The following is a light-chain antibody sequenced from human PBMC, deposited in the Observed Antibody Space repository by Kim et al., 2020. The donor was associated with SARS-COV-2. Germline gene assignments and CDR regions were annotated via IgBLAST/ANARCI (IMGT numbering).Light chain of an antibody. CDR3: NSRDSSGNHVV. CDR2: GKN. V-gene: IGLV3-19*01. J-gene: IGLJ2*01. CDR1: SLRNYY. Sequence: ALGQTVRITCQGDSLRNYYASWYQQKPGQAPVLVIYGKNNRPSGTPDRFSGSSSGNTASLTITGAQAEDEADYYCNSRDSSGNHVVFGGGTKLTVL.